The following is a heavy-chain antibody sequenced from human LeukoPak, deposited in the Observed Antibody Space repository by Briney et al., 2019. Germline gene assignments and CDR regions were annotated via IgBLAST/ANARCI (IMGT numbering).Heavy chain of an antibody. Sequence: ASVKVSCKASGGTFSSYAISWVRQAPGQGLEWMGWINTNTGNPTYAQDFTGRFVFSLDTSVSTAYLQISSLKAEDTAVYYCARDLGPRYFDYWGQGTLVTVSS. CDR2: INTNTGNP. J-gene: IGHJ4*02. V-gene: IGHV7-4-1*02. CDR1: GGTFSSYA. CDR3: ARDLGPRYFDY.